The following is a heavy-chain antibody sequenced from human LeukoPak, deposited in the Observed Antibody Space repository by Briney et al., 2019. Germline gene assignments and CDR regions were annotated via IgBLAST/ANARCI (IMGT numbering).Heavy chain of an antibody. V-gene: IGHV3-48*04. J-gene: IGHJ6*04. CDR3: AELGITMIGGG. CDR1: AFTFSSYS. D-gene: IGHD3-10*02. Sequence: GGSLRLSCAASAFTFSSYSMNWVRQAPGKGLEWVSYISSSGSTIYYADSVKGRFTISRDNAKNSLYLQMNSLRAEDTAVYYCAELGITMIGGGWGKGTTVTISS. CDR2: ISSSGSTI.